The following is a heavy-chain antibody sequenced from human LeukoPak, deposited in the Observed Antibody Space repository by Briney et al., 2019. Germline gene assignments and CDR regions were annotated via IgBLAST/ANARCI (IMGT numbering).Heavy chain of an antibody. CDR3: ARGKTSQNIVTRKTYNWFDP. J-gene: IGHJ5*02. CDR2: ISSSSDYI. CDR1: AFTFSSYN. D-gene: IGHD2/OR15-2a*01. V-gene: IGHV3-21*01. Sequence: PGGSLRLSSAASAFTFSSYNMNWVRQAPGKGLEWASSISSSSDYIYYADSVKGRFTISRDNAKTSLYLQMKSLRAEDTAVYYCARGKTSQNIVTRKTYNWFDPWGQGTLVTVSS.